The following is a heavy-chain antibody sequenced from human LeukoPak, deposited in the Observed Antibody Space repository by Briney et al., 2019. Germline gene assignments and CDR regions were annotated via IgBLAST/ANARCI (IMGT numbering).Heavy chain of an antibody. V-gene: IGHV4-61*01. Sequence: PSETLSLTCTVSGGSVSSGSYYWSWIRQPPGKGLEWIGYIYYSGSTNYNPSLKSRVTISVDTSKNQFSLKLSSVTAADTAVYYCARENYDSSGYYSYYFDNWGQGTLVTVSS. J-gene: IGHJ4*02. CDR1: GGSVSSGSYY. CDR3: ARENYDSSGYYSYYFDN. CDR2: IYYSGST. D-gene: IGHD3-22*01.